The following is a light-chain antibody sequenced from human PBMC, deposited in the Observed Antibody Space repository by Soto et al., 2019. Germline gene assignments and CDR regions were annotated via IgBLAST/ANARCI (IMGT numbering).Light chain of an antibody. CDR2: DVS. CDR1: SSDVGGYNY. Sequence: QSALTQPRSVSGSPGQSVTISCTGTSSDVGGYNYVSWYQQHPGKAPKLMIYDVSKRPSEVPDRFPGSKSGNTASLTISGLQAEDEADYYCCSYAGSYTLGVFGTGTKVTAL. J-gene: IGLJ1*01. CDR3: CSYAGSYTLGV. V-gene: IGLV2-11*01.